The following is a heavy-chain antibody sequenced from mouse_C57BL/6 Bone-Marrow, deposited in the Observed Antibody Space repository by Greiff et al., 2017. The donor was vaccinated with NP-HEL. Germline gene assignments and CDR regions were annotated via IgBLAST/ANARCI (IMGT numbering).Heavy chain of an antibody. J-gene: IGHJ4*01. V-gene: IGHV1-42*01. Sequence: VQLQQSGPELVKPGASVKISCTASGYSFTGYYMNWVKQSPEKSLEWIGEINPSTGGTTYNPKFKAKATLTGDKSSSTAYMQLKSLTSEDSAVYYCARSNYAPYYYAMDYWGQGTSVTVSS. CDR1: GYSFTGYY. CDR2: INPSTGGT. CDR3: ARSNYAPYYYAMDY. D-gene: IGHD1-1*02.